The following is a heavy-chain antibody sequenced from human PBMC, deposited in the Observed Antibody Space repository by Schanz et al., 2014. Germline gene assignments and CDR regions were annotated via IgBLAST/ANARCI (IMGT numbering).Heavy chain of an antibody. CDR2: ITTGGNT. D-gene: IGHD6-6*01. Sequence: VQLLQSGGALVQPGGSLRLSCSASGFTFSTYAMSWARQTPGKGLEWVSSITTGGNTYYRDSVKGRFIVSRDNSKNTLYLQVNSLRAEDTAVYYCVPMSIAAHWGQGTLVTVSS. V-gene: IGHV3-23*01. J-gene: IGHJ4*02. CDR3: VPMSIAAH. CDR1: GFTFSTYA.